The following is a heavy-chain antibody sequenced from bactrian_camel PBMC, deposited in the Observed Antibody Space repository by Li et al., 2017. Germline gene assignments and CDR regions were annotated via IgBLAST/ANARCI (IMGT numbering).Heavy chain of an antibody. Sequence: HVQLVESGGGSVQAGGSMRVSCSFVVNGFKSIAMAWFRQSPIAGKRRGGVVAIDTKGTVIYGDSVKGRFTISLDSARNILYLQMNSLKPEDTAMYYCVADRRQCYFGGIMVEAQFNSWGQGTQVTVS. CDR1: VNGFKSIA. D-gene: IGHD2*01. CDR3: VADRRQCYFGGIMVEAQFNS. CDR2: IDTKGTV. J-gene: IGHJ6*01. V-gene: IGHV3S53*01.